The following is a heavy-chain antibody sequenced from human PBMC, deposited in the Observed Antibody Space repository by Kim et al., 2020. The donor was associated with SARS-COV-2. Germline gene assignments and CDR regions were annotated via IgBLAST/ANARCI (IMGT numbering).Heavy chain of an antibody. Sequence: SETLSLTCTVSGGSISSCYWCWIRQPPGTGLGLIGYIYYSYSANYNPSLKSRVPLSVDTSKNQFSLTLNSVSATDTAVYCCSREWDRNDFLSCFSPNNW. V-gene: IGHV4-59*01. J-gene: IGHJ5*01. CDR2: IYYSYSA. CDR3: SREWDRNDFLSCFSPNNW. D-gene: IGHD3-3*01. CDR1: GGSISSCY.